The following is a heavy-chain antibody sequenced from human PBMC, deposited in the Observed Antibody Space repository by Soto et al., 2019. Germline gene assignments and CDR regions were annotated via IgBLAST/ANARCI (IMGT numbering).Heavy chain of an antibody. Sequence: ASVKVSCKASGYTFTSYVMHWVRQAPGQRLEWMGWINAGHGNTKYSQKFQGRVTISRDTSATTSYMELSRLSSEDTAVYYCAGALLESSWFRKTIEHWVQGPLVTV. V-gene: IGHV1-3*01. CDR2: INAGHGNT. D-gene: IGHD6-13*01. J-gene: IGHJ1*01. CDR1: GYTFTSYV. CDR3: AGALLESSWFRKTIEH.